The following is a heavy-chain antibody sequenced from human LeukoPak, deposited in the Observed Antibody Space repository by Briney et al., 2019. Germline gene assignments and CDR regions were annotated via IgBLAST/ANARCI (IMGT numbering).Heavy chain of an antibody. CDR3: ARDQGSSWYEGVDY. CDR1: GLTFSSYA. V-gene: IGHV3-23*01. CDR2: ISGSGGST. Sequence: GGSLRLSCAASGLTFSSYAMSWVRQAPGKGLEWVSAISGSGGSTYYADSVKGRFTISRDNSKNTLYLQMNSLRAEDTAVYYCARDQGSSWYEGVDYWGQGTLVTVSS. J-gene: IGHJ4*02. D-gene: IGHD6-13*01.